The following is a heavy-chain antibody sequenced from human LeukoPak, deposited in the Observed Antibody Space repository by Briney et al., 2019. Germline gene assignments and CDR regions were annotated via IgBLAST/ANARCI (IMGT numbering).Heavy chain of an antibody. CDR3: ARERGDYYDFWSGYYRPYYFDY. CDR2: IYHGGST. D-gene: IGHD3-3*01. CDR1: GYSISSGYY. J-gene: IGHJ4*02. V-gene: IGHV4-38-2*02. Sequence: PSETLSLTCTVSGYSISSGYYWGWIRQPPGKGLEWIGSIYHGGSTYYNPSLKSRVTISVDTSKNQFSLKLSSVTAADTAVYYCARERGDYYDFWSGYYRPYYFDYWGQGTLVTVSS.